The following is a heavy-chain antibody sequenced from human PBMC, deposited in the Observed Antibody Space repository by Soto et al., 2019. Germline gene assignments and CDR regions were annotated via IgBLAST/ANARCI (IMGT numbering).Heavy chain of an antibody. CDR3: ARSPPYSSSFFDY. CDR2: ISSSGSTI. J-gene: IGHJ4*02. Sequence: QVQLVESGGGLVKPGGSLRLSCAASGFTFSDYYMSWIRQAPGKGLEWVSYISSSGSTIYYADSVKGRFTISRDNAKKPLYLQMNSLRAGDTAVYYCARSPPYSSSFFDYWGQGTLVTVSS. D-gene: IGHD6-6*01. V-gene: IGHV3-11*01. CDR1: GFTFSDYY.